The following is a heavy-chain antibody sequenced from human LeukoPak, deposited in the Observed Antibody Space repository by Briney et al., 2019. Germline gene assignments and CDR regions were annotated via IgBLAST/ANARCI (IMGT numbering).Heavy chain of an antibody. V-gene: IGHV3-21*01. D-gene: IGHD2-15*01. CDR3: ARTSSYSNFDP. CDR1: GFTFGHYS. CDR2: IGSSGTYI. Sequence: GGSLRLSCAASGFTFGHYSMNWVRQAPGKGLEWVSSIGSSGTYIYYADSMRGRFTISRDNAKNSLYLQMNSLRAEDTAVYYCARTSSYSNFDPWGQGTLVTVSS. J-gene: IGHJ5*02.